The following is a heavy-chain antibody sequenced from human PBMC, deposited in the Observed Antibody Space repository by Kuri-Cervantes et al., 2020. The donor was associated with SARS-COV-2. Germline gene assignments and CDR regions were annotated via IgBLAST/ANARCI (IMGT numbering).Heavy chain of an antibody. D-gene: IGHD1-1*01. Sequence: ASVKVSCKAPGYTFTGYYMHWVRQAPGQGLEWMGWISAYNGNTNYAQKLQGRVTMTTDTSTSTAYMELRSLRSDDTAVYYCARGRFNWNDGSYYFDYWGQGTLVTVSS. CDR3: ARGRFNWNDGSYYFDY. CDR2: ISAYNGNT. CDR1: GYTFTGYY. J-gene: IGHJ4*02. V-gene: IGHV1-18*04.